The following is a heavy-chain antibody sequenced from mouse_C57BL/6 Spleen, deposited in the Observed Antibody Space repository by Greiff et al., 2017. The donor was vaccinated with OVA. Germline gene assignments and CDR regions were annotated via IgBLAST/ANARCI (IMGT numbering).Heavy chain of an antibody. CDR3: ARQGITRDAMDY. Sequence: QVQLQQSGAELARPGASVKLSCKASGYTFTSYGISWVKQRTGQGLEWIGEIYPRSGNTYYNEKFKGKATLTADKSSSTAYMELRSLTSEDSAVYFCARQGITRDAMDYWGQGTSVTVSS. V-gene: IGHV1-81*01. CDR2: IYPRSGNT. J-gene: IGHJ4*01. CDR1: GYTFTSYG. D-gene: IGHD1-1*01.